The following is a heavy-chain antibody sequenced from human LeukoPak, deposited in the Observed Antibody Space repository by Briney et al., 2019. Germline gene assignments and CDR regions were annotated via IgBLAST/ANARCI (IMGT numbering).Heavy chain of an antibody. CDR3: AKGPDYYDSSGYYYY. CDR2: ISGSGGST. J-gene: IGHJ4*02. D-gene: IGHD3-22*01. CDR1: GFTFSSYA. Sequence: EGSLRLSCAASGFTFSSYAMSWVRQAPGKGLEWVSAISGSGGSTYYADSVKGRFTISRDNSKNTLYLQMNSLRAEDTAVYYCAKGPDYYDSSGYYYYWGQGTLVTVSS. V-gene: IGHV3-23*01.